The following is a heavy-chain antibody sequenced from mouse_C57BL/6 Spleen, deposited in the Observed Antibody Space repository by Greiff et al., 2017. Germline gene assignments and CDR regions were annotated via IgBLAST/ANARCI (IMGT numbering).Heavy chain of an antibody. CDR3: AKEADYNYYAMDY. CDR1: GYTFTSYW. D-gene: IGHD2-4*01. Sequence: QVQLQQPGAELVKPGASVKLSCKASGYTFTSYWMHWVKQRPGQGLEWIGMIHPNSGSTNYNEKFKSKATLTVDKSSSTAYMQLSSLTSEASAVYYCAKEADYNYYAMDYWGQGTSVTVSS. J-gene: IGHJ4*01. CDR2: IHPNSGST. V-gene: IGHV1-64*01.